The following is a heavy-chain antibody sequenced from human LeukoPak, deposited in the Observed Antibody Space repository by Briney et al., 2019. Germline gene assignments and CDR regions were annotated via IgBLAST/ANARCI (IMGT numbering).Heavy chain of an antibody. Sequence: ASVKVSCKASGYTFTSYGISWVRQAPGQGLEWMGWISAYNGNTNYAQKLQGRVTMTTDTSASTAYMELRSLRSDDTAVYYCARDGVYSYGLLRFGYWGQGTLVTVSS. CDR1: GYTFTSYG. CDR2: ISAYNGNT. CDR3: ARDGVYSYGLLRFGY. D-gene: IGHD5-18*01. J-gene: IGHJ4*02. V-gene: IGHV1-18*01.